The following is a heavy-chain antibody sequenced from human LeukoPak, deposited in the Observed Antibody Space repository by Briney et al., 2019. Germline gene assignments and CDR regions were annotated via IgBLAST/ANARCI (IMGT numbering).Heavy chain of an antibody. CDR2: INHSGRT. V-gene: IGHV4-34*01. J-gene: IGHJ6*04. Sequence: SETLSLTCAVYGGSFSGYYWSWVRQPPGKGLEWIGEINHSGRTNYNPSLKRRVTISVDTSKNQFSLKLSSVTAADTAVYYCARRKYYYDSSGLFVWGKGTTVTVSS. D-gene: IGHD3-22*01. CDR3: ARRKYYYDSSGLFV. CDR1: GGSFSGYY.